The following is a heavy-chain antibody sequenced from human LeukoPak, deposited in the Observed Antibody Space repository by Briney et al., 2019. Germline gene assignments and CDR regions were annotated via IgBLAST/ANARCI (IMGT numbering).Heavy chain of an antibody. CDR2: IYYSGST. Sequence: SETLSLTCTVSGGSVSSGTYYWSWIRQPPGKGLEWIGYIYYSGSTNYNPSLKSRVTISVDTSKNQFSLKLISVTAADTAVYYCARDRVRGNSNPFFDYWGQGTLVTVSS. D-gene: IGHD4-11*01. V-gene: IGHV4-61*01. J-gene: IGHJ4*02. CDR1: GGSVSSGTYY. CDR3: ARDRVRGNSNPFFDY.